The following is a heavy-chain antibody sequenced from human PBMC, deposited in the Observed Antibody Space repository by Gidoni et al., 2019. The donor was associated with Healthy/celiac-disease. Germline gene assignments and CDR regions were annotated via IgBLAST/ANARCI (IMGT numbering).Heavy chain of an antibody. CDR1: GGSLSRGSYY. J-gene: IGHJ3*02. D-gene: IGHD3-10*01. V-gene: IGHV4-61*02. CDR2: IYTSGST. Sequence: QVQLQESGPGLVKPSQTLSLTCTVSGGSLSRGSYYWSWIRQPAGKGLEWIGRIYTSGSTNYNPSLKSRVTISVDTSKNQFSLKLSSVTAADTAVYYCARDYGSGSYRGDAFDIWGQGTMVTVSS. CDR3: ARDYGSGSYRGDAFDI.